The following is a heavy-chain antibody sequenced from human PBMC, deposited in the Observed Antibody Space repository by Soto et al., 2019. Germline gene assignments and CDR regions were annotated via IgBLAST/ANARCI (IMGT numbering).Heavy chain of an antibody. V-gene: IGHV1-69*08. J-gene: IGHJ5*02. CDR3: AREVGLGVVRGVMSGWFDP. CDR2: IIPILGIA. CDR1: GGTFSSYT. Sequence: QVQLVQSGAEVKKPGSSVKVSCKASGGTFSSYTISWVRQAPGQGLEWMGRIIPILGIANYAQKFQGRVTVPAGKSTGRACVELSSRRSEDTAVCYCAREVGLGVVRGVMSGWFDPWGQGGLVTVSS. D-gene: IGHD3-10*01.